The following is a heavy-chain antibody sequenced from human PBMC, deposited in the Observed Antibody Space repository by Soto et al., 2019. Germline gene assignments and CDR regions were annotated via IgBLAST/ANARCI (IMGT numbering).Heavy chain of an antibody. Sequence: ASVKVSCKVSGYTLTGLSMHWVRQAPGKGLEWMGGFDPEDGETIYAQKFQGRVTMTEDTSTDTAYMELSSLRSEDTAVYYCATAGVDTAIGPGYYGMDVWGQGTTVTVSS. J-gene: IGHJ6*02. CDR2: FDPEDGET. V-gene: IGHV1-24*01. CDR1: GYTLTGLS. D-gene: IGHD5-18*01. CDR3: ATAGVDTAIGPGYYGMDV.